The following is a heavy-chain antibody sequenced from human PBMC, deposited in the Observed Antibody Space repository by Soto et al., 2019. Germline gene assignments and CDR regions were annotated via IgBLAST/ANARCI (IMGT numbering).Heavy chain of an antibody. D-gene: IGHD3-9*01. J-gene: IGHJ4*02. CDR2: IYPGDSDT. V-gene: IGHV5-51*01. Sequence: GESLKISCKGSGYSFTSYWIGWVRQMPGKGLEWMGIIYPGDSDTRYSPSFQGQVTISRDTSASTAYMELSSLRSEETALYYCARDPANILTGRFDYWGQGTLVTVSS. CDR1: GYSFTSYW. CDR3: ARDPANILTGRFDY.